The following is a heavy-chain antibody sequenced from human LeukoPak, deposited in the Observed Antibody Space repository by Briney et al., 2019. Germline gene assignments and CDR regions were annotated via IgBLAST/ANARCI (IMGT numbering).Heavy chain of an antibody. V-gene: IGHV1-2*02. J-gene: IGHJ4*02. Sequence: ASVKVSCKASGYTFTGYYMHWVRQAPGQGLEWMGWINPNSGGTNYAQKFQGRVTMTTDTSTSTAYMELRSLRSDDTAVYYCARDKSLGYGGQTDFDYWGQGTLVTVSS. CDR1: GYTFTGYY. D-gene: IGHD4-23*01. CDR2: INPNSGGT. CDR3: ARDKSLGYGGQTDFDY.